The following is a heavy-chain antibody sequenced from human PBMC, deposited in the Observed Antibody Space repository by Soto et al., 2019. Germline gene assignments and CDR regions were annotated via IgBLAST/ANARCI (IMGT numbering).Heavy chain of an antibody. CDR1: GFTFGDYA. CDR2: IRSKAYGGTT. V-gene: IGHV3-49*03. CDR3: TRGDSSCYYYGAFDI. D-gene: IGHD3-22*01. J-gene: IGHJ3*02. Sequence: GGSLRLSCTASGFTFGDYAMSWFRQAPGKGLEWVGFIRSKAYGGTTEYAASVKGRFTISRDDSKSIAHLQMNSLKTEDTAVYYCTRGDSSCYYYGAFDIWGQGTMVTVSS.